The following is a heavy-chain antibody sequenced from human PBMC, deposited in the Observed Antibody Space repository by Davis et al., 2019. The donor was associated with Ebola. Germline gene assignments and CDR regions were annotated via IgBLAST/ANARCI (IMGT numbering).Heavy chain of an antibody. J-gene: IGHJ6*03. CDR3: AREISTVTTPDYYYYYYYMDV. CDR2: INHSGST. CDR1: GGSFSGYY. Sequence: PGGSLRLSCAVYGGSFSGYYWSWIRQPPGKGLEWIGEINHSGSTNYNPSLKSRVTISVDTSKNQFSLKLSSVTAADTAVYYCAREISTVTTPDYYYYYYYMDVWGKGTTVTVSS. V-gene: IGHV4-34*01. D-gene: IGHD4-11*01.